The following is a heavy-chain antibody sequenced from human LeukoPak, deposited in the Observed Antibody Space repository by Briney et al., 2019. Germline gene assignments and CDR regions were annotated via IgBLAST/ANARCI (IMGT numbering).Heavy chain of an antibody. J-gene: IGHJ4*02. Sequence: GGSLRLSCAASGFTFSSHGMHWVRQAPGKGLEWVTFMWDDGSNKYYADSVKGRFTNSRDNSKNTLYLQMNSLRAEDTAVYYCARGPYYYGSGLDYWGQGTLVTVSS. V-gene: IGHV3-33*01. CDR1: GFTFSSHG. CDR3: ARGPYYYGSGLDY. CDR2: MWDDGSNK. D-gene: IGHD3-10*01.